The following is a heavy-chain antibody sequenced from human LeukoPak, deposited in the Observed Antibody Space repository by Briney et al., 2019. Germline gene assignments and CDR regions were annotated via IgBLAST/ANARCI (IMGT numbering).Heavy chain of an antibody. CDR3: ARDGSGDTNYYYYYYMDV. CDR2: INPNSGGT. V-gene: IGHV1-2*02. D-gene: IGHD4-17*01. Sequence: ASVKVSCKASGYTFTGYYMHWVRQAPGQGLEWMGWINPNSGGTNYAQKFQGRVTMTRDTSISTAYMELSRLRSDDTAVYYCARDGSGDTNYYYYYYMDVWGKGTTVTVSS. J-gene: IGHJ6*03. CDR1: GYTFTGYY.